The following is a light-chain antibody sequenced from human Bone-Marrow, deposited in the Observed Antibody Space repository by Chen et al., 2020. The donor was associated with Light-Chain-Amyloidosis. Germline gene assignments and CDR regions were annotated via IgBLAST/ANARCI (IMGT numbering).Light chain of an antibody. CDR1: QTISSNY. Sequence: EIVLTQSPGTLSLSPGEGANLSCRASQTISSNYLTWYQQKFGQAPRRLIYGSSSRATGIPDRFTSSGYGTDFTLTINKLEPEDFAMYYCQQYGTSPLTFGEGTKVEIK. CDR2: GSS. J-gene: IGKJ4*01. V-gene: IGKV3-20*01. CDR3: QQYGTSPLT.